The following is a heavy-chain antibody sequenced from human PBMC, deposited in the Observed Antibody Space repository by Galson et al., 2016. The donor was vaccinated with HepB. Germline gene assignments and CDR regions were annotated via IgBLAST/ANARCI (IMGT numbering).Heavy chain of an antibody. CDR1: GFRFSDYA. J-gene: IGHJ3*01. CDR2: ISYDGRDK. CDR3: AKDREWLRYTSDGIDF. V-gene: IGHV3-30*18. Sequence: SLRLSCAVSGFRFSDYAMHWVRQAAGKGLECVAVISYDGRDKYYADSVKGRFTISRDNSKNTLDLQMNSLRTEDTALYYCAKDREWLRYTSDGIDFWGQGTTVTVSS. D-gene: IGHD5-12*01.